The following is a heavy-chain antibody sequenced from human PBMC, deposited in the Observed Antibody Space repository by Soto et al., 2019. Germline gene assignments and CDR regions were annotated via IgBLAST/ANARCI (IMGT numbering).Heavy chain of an antibody. CDR1: GGSISSGDYY. Sequence: SETLSLTCTVSGGSISSGDYYWSWIRQPPGKGLEWIGYIYYSGSTYYNPSLKSRVTISVDTSKNQFSLKLSSVTAADTAVYYCARHENRYSGSYYYFYGMDVWGQGTTVTVSS. D-gene: IGHD1-26*01. V-gene: IGHV4-30-4*01. J-gene: IGHJ6*02. CDR2: IYYSGST. CDR3: ARHENRYSGSYYYFYGMDV.